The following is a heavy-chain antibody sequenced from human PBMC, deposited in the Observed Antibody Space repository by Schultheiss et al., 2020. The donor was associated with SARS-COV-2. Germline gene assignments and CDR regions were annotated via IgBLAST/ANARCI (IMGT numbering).Heavy chain of an antibody. D-gene: IGHD3-3*01. CDR2: IRSKPNNYAT. J-gene: IGHJ4*02. CDR3: TRHDKSLGPSSYDPFGY. CDR1: GFTFSSYW. Sequence: GGSLRLSCAASGFTFSSYWMHWVRQAPGKGLEWVGRIRSKPNNYATVYAASVKGRFTISRDDSKNTAYLQMNSLKTEDTAVYYCTRHDKSLGPSSYDPFGYWGQGTLVTVSS. V-gene: IGHV3-73*01.